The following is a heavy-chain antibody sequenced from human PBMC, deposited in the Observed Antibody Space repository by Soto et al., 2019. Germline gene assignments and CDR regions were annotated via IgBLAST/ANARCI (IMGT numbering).Heavy chain of an antibody. V-gene: IGHV3-23*01. CDR1: GFTFSSYA. CDR2: ISGSGGST. Sequence: GGSLRLSCAASGFTFSSYAMSWVRQAPGKGLEWVSAISGSGGSTYYADSVKGRFTISRDNSKNTLYLQMNSLRAEYTAVSYCATFGTVVVAASLAPFDYWGQGTLVTVSS. D-gene: IGHD2-15*01. CDR3: ATFGTVVVAASLAPFDY. J-gene: IGHJ4*02.